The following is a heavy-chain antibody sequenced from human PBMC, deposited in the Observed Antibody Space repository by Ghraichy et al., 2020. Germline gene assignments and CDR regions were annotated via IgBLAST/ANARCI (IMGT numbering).Heavy chain of an antibody. Sequence: LSLTCAASGFTFSSYSMNWVRQAPGKGLEWVSYISSSSSTIYYADSVKGRFTISRDNAKNSLYLQMNSLRDEDTAVYYCAREGTIFGVVPHFDYWGQGTLVTVSS. J-gene: IGHJ4*02. V-gene: IGHV3-48*02. CDR2: ISSSSSTI. CDR3: AREGTIFGVVPHFDY. D-gene: IGHD3-3*01. CDR1: GFTFSSYS.